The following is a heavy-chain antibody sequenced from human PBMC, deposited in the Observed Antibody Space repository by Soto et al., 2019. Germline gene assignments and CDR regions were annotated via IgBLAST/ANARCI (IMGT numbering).Heavy chain of an antibody. CDR1: GYTFTGYG. CDR3: ARDDPGKPIENFYYYALDV. Sequence: QGRLVQSGAEVKKPGASVKVSCKASGYTFTGYGISWVRQAPGQGLEWMGWISIYNGNANYAQKFQGRVTMTTDTSTSTAYMELRSLRSDDTAIYYCARDDPGKPIENFYYYALDVWGQGTTVTVSS. J-gene: IGHJ6*02. V-gene: IGHV1-18*01. D-gene: IGHD3-10*01. CDR2: ISIYNGNA.